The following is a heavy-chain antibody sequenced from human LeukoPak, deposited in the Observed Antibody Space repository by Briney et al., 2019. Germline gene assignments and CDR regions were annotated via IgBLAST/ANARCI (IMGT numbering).Heavy chain of an antibody. J-gene: IGHJ5*02. D-gene: IGHD6-13*01. CDR2: ISSSSSYI. Sequence: GGSLRLSCAASGFTFSSYSMKWVRQAPGKGLEWVSSISSSSSYIYYADSVKGRFTISRDNAKNSLYLQMNSLRAEGTAGYYCARAGSSSWYGLGWFDPWGQGTLVTVSS. CDR3: ARAGSSSWYGLGWFDP. CDR1: GFTFSSYS. V-gene: IGHV3-21*01.